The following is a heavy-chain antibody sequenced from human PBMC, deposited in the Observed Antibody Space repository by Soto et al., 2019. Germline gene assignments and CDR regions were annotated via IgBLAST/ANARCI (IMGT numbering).Heavy chain of an antibody. D-gene: IGHD6-19*01. CDR2: IYYSGSA. J-gene: IGHJ4*02. CDR1: DASISTATFY. CDR3: ARGEAGVAGRLDY. V-gene: IGHV4-31*03. Sequence: LSLTCTVSDASISTATFYWIRQLPGEALEWIGYIYYSGSAYYNSSLRSRATLSLDTSKSEFSLTLTSLTAADTAVYYCARGEAGVAGRLDYWGQGTLVTVSS.